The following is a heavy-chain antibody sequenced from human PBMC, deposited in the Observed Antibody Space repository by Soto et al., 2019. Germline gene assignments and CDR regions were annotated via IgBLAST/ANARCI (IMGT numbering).Heavy chain of an antibody. V-gene: IGHV3-53*01. J-gene: IGHJ4*02. CDR1: GFTVSSNY. D-gene: IGHD6-13*01. CDR2: IYSGGST. Sequence: GGSLRLSCAASGFTVSSNYMSWVRQAPGKGLEWVSVIYSGGSTYYADSVKGRFTISRDNSKNTLYLQMNSLRAEDTAVYYCARYTLAAAGFFDYWGQGTLVTVSS. CDR3: ARYTLAAAGFFDY.